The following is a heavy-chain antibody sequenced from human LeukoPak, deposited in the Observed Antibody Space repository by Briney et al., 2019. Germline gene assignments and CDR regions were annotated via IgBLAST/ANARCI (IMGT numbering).Heavy chain of an antibody. J-gene: IGHJ5*02. CDR3: ATVRHRYCSGGSCYPFSNWFDP. Sequence: ASVKVSCKASGYTLTDYYMHWVRQAPGQGLEWMGRINPNSGGTNYAQKFQGRVTMTRDTSISTVYMELSRLRSEDTAVYYCATVRHRYCSGGSCYPFSNWFDPWGQGTLVTVSS. D-gene: IGHD2-15*01. CDR1: GYTLTDYY. V-gene: IGHV1-2*06. CDR2: INPNSGGT.